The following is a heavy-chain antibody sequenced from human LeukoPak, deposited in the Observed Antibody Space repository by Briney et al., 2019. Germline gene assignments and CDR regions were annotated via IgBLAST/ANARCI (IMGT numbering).Heavy chain of an antibody. CDR2: INPNSGGT. CDR3: ARDRVECGGSCYQEYFQH. Sequence: GASVKVSCKASGYTFTGYYMHCVRRAPGQGLEWMGWINPNSGGTNYAQKFQGRVTMTRDTSTSTAYMELSRLRSDDTAVYYCARDRVECGGSCYQEYFQHWGQGTLVTVSS. CDR1: GYTFTGYY. J-gene: IGHJ1*01. V-gene: IGHV1-2*02. D-gene: IGHD2-15*01.